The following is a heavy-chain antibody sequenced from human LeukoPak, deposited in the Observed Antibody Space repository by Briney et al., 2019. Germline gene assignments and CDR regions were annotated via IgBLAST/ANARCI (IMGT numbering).Heavy chain of an antibody. J-gene: IGHJ3*02. V-gene: IGHV4-34*01. CDR2: INHSGST. CDR1: GGSFSGYY. CDR3: ARSHCSSTSCYTFSAFDI. D-gene: IGHD2-2*02. Sequence: SETLSLTCAVYGGSFSGYYWSWIRQPPGKGLEWIGEINHSGSTNYNPSLKSRVTISVDTSKNQFSLKLSSVTAADTAVYYCARSHCSSTSCYTFSAFDIWGQGTMVTVSS.